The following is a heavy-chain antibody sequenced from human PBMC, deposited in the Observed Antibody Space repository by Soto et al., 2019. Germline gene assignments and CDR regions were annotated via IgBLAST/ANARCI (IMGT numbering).Heavy chain of an antibody. Sequence: PGGSLRLSCAASGFTFSHYAMNWVRQAPGKGLEWISTISDRDGSTYYADSVKGRFTISRDNFNNTLYLQMNSLRAEDTAVYYCVNVRAGLMTGIAVAGTDNWGKATLFTVSS. CDR3: VNVRAGLMTGIAVAGTDN. V-gene: IGHV3-23*01. D-gene: IGHD6-19*01. CDR2: ISDRDGST. CDR1: GFTFSHYA. J-gene: IGHJ4*02.